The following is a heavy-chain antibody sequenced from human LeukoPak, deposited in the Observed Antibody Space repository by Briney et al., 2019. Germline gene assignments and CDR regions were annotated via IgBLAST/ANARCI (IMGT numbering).Heavy chain of an antibody. D-gene: IGHD6-13*01. Sequence: SETLSLTCTVSGGSISSGDYYWSWIRQPPGKGLEWIGYIYYSGSTYYNPSLRSRVTISVDTSKNQFSLKLSSVTAADTAVYYCARDFPPGSSHEYWGQGTLVTVPS. V-gene: IGHV4-30-4*01. CDR3: ARDFPPGSSHEY. CDR2: IYYSGST. J-gene: IGHJ4*02. CDR1: GGSISSGDYY.